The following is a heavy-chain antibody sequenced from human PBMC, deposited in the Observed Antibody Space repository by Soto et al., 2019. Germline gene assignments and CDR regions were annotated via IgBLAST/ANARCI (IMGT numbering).Heavy chain of an antibody. CDR1: GGSISSSSYF. D-gene: IGHD3-10*01. J-gene: IGHJ5*02. Sequence: SETLSLTCSVSGGSISSSSYFWGWIRQPPGKGLEWIGSIYYSGSTYYNPSLKSRVTVSVDTSKKQFSLKLSSVTAADTAVYYCARHPSYFWFVPWCQGTLVTVSS. CDR2: IYYSGST. CDR3: ARHPSYFWFVP. V-gene: IGHV4-39*01.